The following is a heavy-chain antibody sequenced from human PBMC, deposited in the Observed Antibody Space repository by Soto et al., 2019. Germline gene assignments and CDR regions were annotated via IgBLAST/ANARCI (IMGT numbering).Heavy chain of an antibody. CDR3: AREGYYSGSGSYSPPRYYGMDV. CDR1: GYTFISYG. J-gene: IGHJ6*02. Sequence: QVQLVQSGAEVKKPGSSVKVSCKASGYTFISYGISWVRQAPGQGLEWMGWISAYNDYTTYAQKLQGRVTMTTDTSQRIADLELRSPRSDDTAVYYCAREGYYSGSGSYSPPRYYGMDVWGQGTTVTVSS. V-gene: IGHV1-18*01. CDR2: ISAYNDYT. D-gene: IGHD3-10*01.